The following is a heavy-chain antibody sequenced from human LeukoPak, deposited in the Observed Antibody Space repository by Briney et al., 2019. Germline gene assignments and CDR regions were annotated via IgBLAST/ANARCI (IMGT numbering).Heavy chain of an antibody. D-gene: IGHD5-18*01. Sequence: SETLSLTCTVSGDSISSYYWNWIRQSPGRGLEWIGYIYYSGGTLYNPSLKGRVTISVGTTKNQFSLRLTSVTAADTAVYYCARDRGGYGAETDWGQGTLVTVSS. V-gene: IGHV4-59*12. CDR2: IYYSGGT. CDR1: GDSISSYY. J-gene: IGHJ4*02. CDR3: ARDRGGYGAETD.